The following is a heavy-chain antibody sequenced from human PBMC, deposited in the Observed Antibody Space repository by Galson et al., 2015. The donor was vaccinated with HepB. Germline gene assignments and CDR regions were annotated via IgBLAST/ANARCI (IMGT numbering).Heavy chain of an antibody. D-gene: IGHD5-24*01. CDR3: ARGGLATTRPPILDY. Sequence: SVKVSCKASGGTFSSYTISWVRQAPGQGLECMGRIIPILGIANYAQKFQGKVTITADKSTSTAYMELSSLRSEDTAVYYCARGGLATTRPPILDYWGQGTLVTVSS. CDR1: GGTFSSYT. V-gene: IGHV1-69*02. CDR2: IIPILGIA. J-gene: IGHJ4*02.